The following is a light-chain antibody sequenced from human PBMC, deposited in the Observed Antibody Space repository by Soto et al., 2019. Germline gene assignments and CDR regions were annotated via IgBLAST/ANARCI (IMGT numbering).Light chain of an antibody. Sequence: SYELTQPPSVSVAPGQTARITCGGNNIGSKSVHWYQKKPGQAPVLIVFDENDRPSGIPERFSGSKSGNTATLTISRVEAGDEADYYCQVWDPSTDHPVFGGGTKLPS. J-gene: IGLJ3*02. CDR2: DEN. CDR1: NIGSKS. V-gene: IGLV3-21*02. CDR3: QVWDPSTDHPV.